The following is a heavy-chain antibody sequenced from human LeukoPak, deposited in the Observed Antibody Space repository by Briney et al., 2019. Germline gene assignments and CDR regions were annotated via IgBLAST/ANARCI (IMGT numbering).Heavy chain of an antibody. D-gene: IGHD3-10*02. CDR2: ISSSSSTI. CDR1: GFTVSSNY. J-gene: IGHJ4*02. Sequence: PGGSLRLSCAASGFTVSSNYMSWVRQAPGKGLEWVSYISSSSSTIYYADSVKGRFTISRDNAKNSLYLQMNSLRAEDTAVYYCARDSVYVGWDRGWGQGTLVTVSS. V-gene: IGHV3-48*01. CDR3: ARDSVYVGWDRG.